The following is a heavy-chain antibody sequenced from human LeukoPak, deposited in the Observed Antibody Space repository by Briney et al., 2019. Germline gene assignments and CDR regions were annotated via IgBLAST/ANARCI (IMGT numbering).Heavy chain of an antibody. CDR2: ISSSSSTI. CDR3: ARSGLSRFGF. CDR1: GFTFSTYS. V-gene: IGHV3-48*01. D-gene: IGHD2/OR15-2a*01. J-gene: IGHJ4*02. Sequence: PGGSLRLSCAASGFTFSTYSMNWGRQAPGKGLEWISYISSSSSTIYYADSVKGRFTISRDNAKNSLYLQMNSLRAEDTAVYYCARSGLSRFGFWGQGTLVTVSS.